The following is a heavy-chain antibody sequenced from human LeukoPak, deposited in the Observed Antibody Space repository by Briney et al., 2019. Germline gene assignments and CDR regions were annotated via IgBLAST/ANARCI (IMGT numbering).Heavy chain of an antibody. D-gene: IGHD2-21*02. V-gene: IGHV1-46*01. CDR3: ARDRDCGGDCYTRGDAFDI. CDR2: INPSGGST. Sequence: VASVKVSCKASGYTFTSYYMHWVRQAPGQGLEWMGIINPSGGSTSYAQKFQGRVTMTRDTSTSTVYMELSSPRSEDTAVYYCARDRDCGGDCYTRGDAFDIWGQGTMVTVSS. CDR1: GYTFTSYY. J-gene: IGHJ3*02.